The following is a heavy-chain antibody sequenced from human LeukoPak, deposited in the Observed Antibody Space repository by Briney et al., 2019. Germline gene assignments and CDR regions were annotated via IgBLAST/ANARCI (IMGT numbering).Heavy chain of an antibody. CDR2: ITPIFDTP. CDR3: ARGPPPLYSGSYRPLDH. V-gene: IGHV1-69*13. D-gene: IGHD1-26*01. J-gene: IGHJ4*02. Sequence: SVKVSCKVSGGTVSNDSITWVRQAPGQGLECVGGITPIFDTPNYAPKLQGRLTINADGSTSTVYMELRSLRSEDTAVYFCARGPPPLYSGSYRPLDHWGQGTLVTVSS. CDR1: GGTVSNDS.